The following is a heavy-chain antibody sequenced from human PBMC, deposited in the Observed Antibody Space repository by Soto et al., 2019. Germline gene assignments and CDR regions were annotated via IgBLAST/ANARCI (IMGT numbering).Heavy chain of an antibody. CDR2: IWYDGSNK. CDR3: ARGAAFLGRYFDGPRDY. Sequence: QVQLVESGGGVIQPGRSLRLSCAASGFTFSSYGMHWVRQAPDKGLEWVAVIWYDGSNKYYADSVKGRFTISRDNSKNTLYLQMNSLRAEDTAVYYCARGAAFLGRYFDGPRDYWGQGTLVTVSS. CDR1: GFTFSSYG. D-gene: IGHD3-9*01. J-gene: IGHJ4*02. V-gene: IGHV3-33*01.